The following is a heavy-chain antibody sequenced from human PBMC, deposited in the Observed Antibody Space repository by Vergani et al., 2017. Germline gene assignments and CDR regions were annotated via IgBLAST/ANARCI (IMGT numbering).Heavy chain of an antibody. CDR3: ARDPTYYYDMDV. CDR1: GFTFSSYR. Sequence: EVQLVESGGGLVQPGGSLRLSCAASGFTFSSYRMNWVRQAPGKGLEWVSYISSSSSTIYYADSVKGRFTISRDNAKNTLYLQMNSLRAEDTAVYYCARDPTYYYDMDVWGKGTTVTVSS. J-gene: IGHJ6*03. V-gene: IGHV3-48*01. CDR2: ISSSSSTI.